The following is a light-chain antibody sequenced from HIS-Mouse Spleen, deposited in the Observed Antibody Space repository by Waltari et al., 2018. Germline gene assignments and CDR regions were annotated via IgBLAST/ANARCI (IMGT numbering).Light chain of an antibody. Sequence: EIVMTQSPATLSVSPGERATLSCRASQSVSSNLAWYQQKPGQPPRLLIYGASTRAAGIPARSSGSRSGTEFTLTISSLQSEDFAVYYCHQYNNWPPVTFGPGPKVDIK. CDR3: HQYNNWPPVT. CDR2: GAS. V-gene: IGKV3-15*01. J-gene: IGKJ3*01. CDR1: QSVSSN.